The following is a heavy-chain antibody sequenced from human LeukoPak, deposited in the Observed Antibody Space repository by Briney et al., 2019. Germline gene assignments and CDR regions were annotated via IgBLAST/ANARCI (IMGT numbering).Heavy chain of an antibody. V-gene: IGHV1-2*02. J-gene: IGHJ4*02. Sequence: ASVKVSCKASGYTFTGYYMHWVRQAPGPGLEWMGWINPNSGGTNYAQKFQGRVTMTRDTPISTAYMELSRLRSTDTAVSHCARAQRYYYDSSGYYGYWGQATLVTPSS. CDR2: INPNSGGT. CDR1: GYTFTGYY. D-gene: IGHD3-22*01. CDR3: ARAQRYYYDSSGYYGY.